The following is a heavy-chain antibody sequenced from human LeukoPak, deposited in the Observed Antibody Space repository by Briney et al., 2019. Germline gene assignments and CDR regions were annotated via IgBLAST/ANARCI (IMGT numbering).Heavy chain of an antibody. J-gene: IGHJ3*02. CDR1: GYSFTSYW. CDR3: ARQIRPYYDFWSGYSDALDI. Sequence: GESLKISXKGSGYSFTSYWIGWVRQMPGKGLEWMGIIYPGDSDTRYSPSFQGQVTISADKSISTAYLQWSSLKASDTAMYYCARQIRPYYDFWSGYSDALDIWGQGTMVTVSS. CDR2: IYPGDSDT. D-gene: IGHD3-3*01. V-gene: IGHV5-51*01.